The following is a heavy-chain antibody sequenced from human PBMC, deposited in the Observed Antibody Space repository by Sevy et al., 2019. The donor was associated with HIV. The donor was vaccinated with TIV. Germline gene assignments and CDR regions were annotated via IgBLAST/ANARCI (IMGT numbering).Heavy chain of an antibody. J-gene: IGHJ4*02. D-gene: IGHD6-13*01. Sequence: GGSLRLSCAASGFTFSSYSMNWVRQAPGKGLEWVSSISSSSSYIYYADSVKGRFTISRDNAKNSLYLQMNSLRAEDTAVYYCARVRGSSWYYLDYWGQGTLVTVSS. CDR2: ISSSSSYI. CDR3: ARVRGSSWYYLDY. CDR1: GFTFSSYS. V-gene: IGHV3-21*01.